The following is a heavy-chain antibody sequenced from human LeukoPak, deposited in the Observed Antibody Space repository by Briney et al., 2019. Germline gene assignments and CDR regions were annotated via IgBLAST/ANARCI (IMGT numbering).Heavy chain of an antibody. CDR2: INSDGGYT. J-gene: IGHJ4*02. CDR1: GFTFSSYW. V-gene: IGHV3-74*01. Sequence: PGGSLRLSCAASGFTFSSYWMHWGRQAPGKGLVWVSRINSDGGYTSYADSVKGRFTISRDNAKNTLFLQMNSLRAEDTAVHYCARGSDYYDSSGYYYVDYWGQGTLVTVSS. D-gene: IGHD3-22*01. CDR3: ARGSDYYDSSGYYYVDY.